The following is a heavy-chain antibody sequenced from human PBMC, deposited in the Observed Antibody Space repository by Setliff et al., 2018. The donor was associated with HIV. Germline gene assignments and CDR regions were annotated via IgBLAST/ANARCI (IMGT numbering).Heavy chain of an antibody. CDR1: GGSSSTSDYY. V-gene: IGHV4-39*01. Sequence: SETLSLTCTVSGGSSSTSDYYWGWIRQPPGKGLQWIGSTSYSGRTYYNPSLKSRLTISADTSKKQFSLKLSSVTAADTAVYWCARHISPDMDNFWSGYRGYFDYWGQGTLVTVSS. CDR3: ARHISPDMDNFWSGYRGYFDY. CDR2: TSYSGRT. D-gene: IGHD3-3*01. J-gene: IGHJ4*02.